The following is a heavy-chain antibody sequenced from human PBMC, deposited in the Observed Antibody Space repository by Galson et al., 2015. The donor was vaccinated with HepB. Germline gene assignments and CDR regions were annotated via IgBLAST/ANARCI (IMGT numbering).Heavy chain of an antibody. Sequence: SVKVSCKASGFTFTSSAMQWVRQARGQRLEWIGWIVVGSGNTNYAQKFQERVTITRDTSISTAYMELSRLRSDDTAVYYCAKNWVVVPAATQSYYYYYYMDVWGKGTTVTVSS. CDR3: AKNWVVVPAATQSYYYYYYMDV. CDR2: IVVGSGNT. V-gene: IGHV1-58*02. CDR1: GFTFTSSA. D-gene: IGHD2-2*01. J-gene: IGHJ6*03.